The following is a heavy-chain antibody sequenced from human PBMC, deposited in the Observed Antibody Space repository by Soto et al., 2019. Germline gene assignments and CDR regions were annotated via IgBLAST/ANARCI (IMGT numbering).Heavy chain of an antibody. D-gene: IGHD1-1*01. CDR1: GGSFSGYY. CDR2: INHSGST. Sequence: SETLSLTCAVYGGSFSGYYWSWIRQPPGKGLEWIGEINHSGSTNYNPSLKSRVTISVDTSKNQFSLKLSTVTAADTAVYYCASVTGTTNYYYYGMDVWGQGTTVTVSS. V-gene: IGHV4-34*01. J-gene: IGHJ6*02. CDR3: ASVTGTTNYYYYGMDV.